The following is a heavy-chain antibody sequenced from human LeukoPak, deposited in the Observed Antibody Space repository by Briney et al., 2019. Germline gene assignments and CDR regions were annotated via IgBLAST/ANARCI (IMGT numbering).Heavy chain of an antibody. J-gene: IGHJ4*02. V-gene: IGHV3-66*01. CDR1: GFTVHSNF. Sequence: PGGSLTLSRAPSGFTVHSNFPTGLRQAPGKGLEWVSFIYRGGSTYYADSVKDRFTISRDNSKNMLYLQMNSLRAEDTAVYYCARGGDSLHYWGQGTLVTVSS. CDR3: ARGGDSLHY. CDR2: IYRGGST. D-gene: IGHD3-10*01.